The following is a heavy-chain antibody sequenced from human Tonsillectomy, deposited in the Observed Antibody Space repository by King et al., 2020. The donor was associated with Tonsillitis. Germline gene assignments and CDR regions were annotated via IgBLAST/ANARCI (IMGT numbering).Heavy chain of an antibody. Sequence: VQLVESGGGLVQPGGSLRLSCAVSGFTINNFAMSWVRQAPGKGLEWFSSIHRDSGNEFYTASVRGRFAISRDISNNMLYLQMSSLRADDTALYYCAKDHQSSGWPCFDSWGRGTLVTVSS. D-gene: IGHD6-19*01. J-gene: IGHJ4*02. V-gene: IGHV3-23*03. CDR1: GFTINNFA. CDR3: AKDHQSSGWPCFDS. CDR2: IHRDSGNE.